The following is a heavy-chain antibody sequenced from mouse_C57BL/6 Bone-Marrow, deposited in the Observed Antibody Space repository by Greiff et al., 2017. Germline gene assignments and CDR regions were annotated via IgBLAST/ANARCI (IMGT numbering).Heavy chain of an antibody. V-gene: IGHV14-4*01. Sequence: EVQLQQSGAELVRPGASVKLSCTASGFNITDYYMHWVKQRPEQGLEWIGWIDPENGDTEYASKFPGKATLTADTSSHTAYLQLSSLTSEDTAVYYCTTGNAMDYWGQGTSVTVSS. CDR3: TTGNAMDY. CDR1: GFNITDYY. J-gene: IGHJ4*01. CDR2: IDPENGDT.